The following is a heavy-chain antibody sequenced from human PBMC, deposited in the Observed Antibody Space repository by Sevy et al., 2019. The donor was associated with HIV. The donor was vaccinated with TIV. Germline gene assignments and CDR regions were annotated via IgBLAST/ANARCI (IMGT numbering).Heavy chain of an antibody. J-gene: IGHJ5*02. Sequence: SETLSLTCTVSYGSLSGYHWSWIRQPPGKRLEYIGYIYYTGDTNYNPALRSRVTMSVDTSKNQFPLKVTSVTAADTAIYYCARAPPVRSGDDSLNWFNPWGQGTLVTVSS. CDR1: YGSLSGYH. D-gene: IGHD5-12*01. V-gene: IGHV4-59*01. CDR2: IYYTGDT. CDR3: ARAPPVRSGDDSLNWFNP.